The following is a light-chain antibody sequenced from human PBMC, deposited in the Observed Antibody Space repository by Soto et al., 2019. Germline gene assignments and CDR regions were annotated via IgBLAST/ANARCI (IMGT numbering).Light chain of an antibody. CDR1: QDISKY. CDR3: QQYDNLLT. V-gene: IGKV1-33*01. Sequence: DIQMTQSPSSLSASVGDRVTITCQASQDISKYLNWYQQKPGKAPKLLIYGASNLQIGVPSRFSGSGSGTDFTFTISSLQPEDNATYYCQQYDNLLTFGGGTKVEIK. J-gene: IGKJ4*01. CDR2: GAS.